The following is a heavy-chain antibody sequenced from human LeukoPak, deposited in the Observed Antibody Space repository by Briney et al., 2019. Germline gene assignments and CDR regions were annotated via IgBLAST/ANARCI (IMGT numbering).Heavy chain of an antibody. Sequence: GGSLRLSCAASGFTFSSYSMNWVRQAPGKGLEWVSSISTSSSYIYSADSVKGRFTISRDNAKNSLYLQMNSLRAEDTAVYYCARDLYSSGWRIFDYWGQGTLVTVSS. J-gene: IGHJ4*02. CDR3: ARDLYSSGWRIFDY. D-gene: IGHD6-19*01. CDR1: GFTFSSYS. V-gene: IGHV3-21*01. CDR2: ISTSSSYI.